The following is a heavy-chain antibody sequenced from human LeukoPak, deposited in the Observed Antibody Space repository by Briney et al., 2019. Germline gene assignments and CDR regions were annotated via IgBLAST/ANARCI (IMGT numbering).Heavy chain of an antibody. CDR1: SGSIIGYY. Sequence: PSETLSLTCTVSSGSIIGYYWTWIRQPPGKGLEWIGYIYTSGSTNYNPSLKSRVTISVGMSKNQFSLQLSSVTAADTAVYYCARQSCSSTSRPHRNVFDIWGQGTMVTVSP. J-gene: IGHJ3*02. D-gene: IGHD2-2*01. V-gene: IGHV4-4*09. CDR3: ARQSCSSTSRPHRNVFDI. CDR2: IYTSGST.